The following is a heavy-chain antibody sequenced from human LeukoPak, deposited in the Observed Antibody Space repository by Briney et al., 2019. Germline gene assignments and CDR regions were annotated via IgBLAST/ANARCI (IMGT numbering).Heavy chain of an antibody. D-gene: IGHD3-3*01. Sequence: PSETLSLTCAVYGGSFSGYYWSWIRQPPGKGLEWIGEINHSGSTNYNPSLKSRVTISVDTSKNQFSLKLSSVTAADTAVYYCARHHNGAYDFWSDDNWFDPWGQGTLVTVSS. V-gene: IGHV4-34*01. CDR2: INHSGST. CDR1: GGSFSGYY. J-gene: IGHJ5*02. CDR3: ARHHNGAYDFWSDDNWFDP.